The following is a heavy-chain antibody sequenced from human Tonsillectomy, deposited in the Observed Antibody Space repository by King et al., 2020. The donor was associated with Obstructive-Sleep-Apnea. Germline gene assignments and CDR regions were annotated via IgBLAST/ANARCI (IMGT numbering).Heavy chain of an antibody. CDR1: GGSVTSGNYY. D-gene: IGHD1-14*01. CDR3: ARETVTKPAYYFDF. Sequence: QLQESGPGLVKPSETLSLTCTVSGGSVTSGNYYWSWIRQPPGKGLEWIGYIFYSGSTKYYPSLKSRVTISIDTSKKQFSLRLRSVTAADTAVYYCARETVTKPAYYFDFWGQGTLVTVSS. J-gene: IGHJ4*02. V-gene: IGHV4-61*01. CDR2: IFYSGST.